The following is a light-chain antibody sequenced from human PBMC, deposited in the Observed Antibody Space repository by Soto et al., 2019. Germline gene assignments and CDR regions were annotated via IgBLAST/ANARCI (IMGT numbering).Light chain of an antibody. J-gene: IGKJ5*01. V-gene: IGKV1-9*01. Sequence: IPLTQSPSSLSASVGDRVNITCRASQGISSFLAWYQQKPGKAPKLLIYAASTLRSGVPSRFSGSGSGTDFTLTISSLQPEDFATYYCQQLKSYPITFGQGTRLEI. CDR3: QQLKSYPIT. CDR2: AAS. CDR1: QGISSF.